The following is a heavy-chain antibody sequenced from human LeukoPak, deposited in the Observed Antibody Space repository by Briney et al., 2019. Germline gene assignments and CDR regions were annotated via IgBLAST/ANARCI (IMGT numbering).Heavy chain of an antibody. J-gene: IGHJ6*03. V-gene: IGHV1-2*02. CDR2: INPNSGGT. CDR1: GYSFTDYY. Sequence: ASVTVSCKASGYSFTDYYTHWVRQAPGQGLEWMAWINPNSGGTKYAQKFQGRVAVTRDTSMSTAYMELSRLRSDDTAVYYCAGGSGSYSAYYYCHMDVWGKGTTVTIS. D-gene: IGHD3-10*01. CDR3: AGGSGSYSAYYYCHMDV.